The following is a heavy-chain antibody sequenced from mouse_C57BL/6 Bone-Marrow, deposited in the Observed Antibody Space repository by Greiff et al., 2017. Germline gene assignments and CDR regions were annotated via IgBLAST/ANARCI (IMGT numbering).Heavy chain of an antibody. V-gene: IGHV1-15*01. CDR1: GYTFTDYE. CDR3: TRRPFYGSSPAWFAY. D-gene: IGHD1-1*01. J-gene: IGHJ3*01. CDR2: IDPETGGT. Sequence: VQLQQSGAELVRPGASVTLSCKASGYTFTDYEMHWVKQTPVHGLEWIGAIDPETGGTAYNQKFKGKAILTADKSSSTAYMELRSLTSEDSAVYCCTRRPFYGSSPAWFAYWGQGTLVTVSA.